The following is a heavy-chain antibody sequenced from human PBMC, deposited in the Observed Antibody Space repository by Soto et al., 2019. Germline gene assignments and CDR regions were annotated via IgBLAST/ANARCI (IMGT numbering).Heavy chain of an antibody. CDR1: GGSFSGYY. CDR3: ARARGYCTNGVCYRPWYFDL. J-gene: IGHJ2*01. CDR2: INHSGST. D-gene: IGHD2-8*01. Sequence: PSETLSLTCAVYGGSFSGYYWSWIRQPPGKGLEWIGEINHSGSTNYNPSLKSRVTISVDTSKNQFSLKLSSATAADTAVYYCARARGYCTNGVCYRPWYFDLWGRGTLVTVSS. V-gene: IGHV4-34*09.